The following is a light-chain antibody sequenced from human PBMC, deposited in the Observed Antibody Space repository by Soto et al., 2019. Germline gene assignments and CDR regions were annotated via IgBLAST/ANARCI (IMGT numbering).Light chain of an antibody. CDR1: QSVSSSY. CDR2: GAS. CDR3: QQYGNSLLT. J-gene: IGKJ4*01. Sequence: EIVLTQSPGTLSLSPGERATLSCRASQSVSSSYLAWYQQKAGQAPRLLIYGASIRVPGIPDRFSGSGSGTDFTLTIRRLEPEDFAVYYCQQYGNSLLTFGGGTKVESK. V-gene: IGKV3-20*01.